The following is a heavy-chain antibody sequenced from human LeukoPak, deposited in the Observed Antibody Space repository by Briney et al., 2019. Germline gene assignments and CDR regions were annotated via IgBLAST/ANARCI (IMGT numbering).Heavy chain of an antibody. V-gene: IGHV6-1*01. J-gene: IGHJ4*02. CDR1: GDSVSSDTAA. CDR3: AREQTGDQNFDY. CDR2: TYYRSRWYN. Sequence: SQTLSLTCAISGDSVSSDTAAWNWIRQSPSRGLEWLGRTYYRSRWYNNYAVSVKSRISINPDTSKNQFSLQLKSVTPEDTAVYYCAREQTGDQNFDYWGQGTLVTVSS. D-gene: IGHD7-27*01.